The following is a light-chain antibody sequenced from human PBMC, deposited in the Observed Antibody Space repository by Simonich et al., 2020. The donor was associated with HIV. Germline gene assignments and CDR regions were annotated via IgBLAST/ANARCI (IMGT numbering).Light chain of an antibody. CDR2: DAS. CDR3: QQRSYWMYT. Sequence: EIVMTQSPVTLSVSPGERAALSCRASQSVSSYLAWYQQKPGHAPRLLIYDASNRATGIPARFSGSGSGTDFTLTISSLEPEDFAVYYCQQRSYWMYTFGQGTKLEIK. J-gene: IGKJ2*01. CDR1: QSVSSY. V-gene: IGKV3-11*01.